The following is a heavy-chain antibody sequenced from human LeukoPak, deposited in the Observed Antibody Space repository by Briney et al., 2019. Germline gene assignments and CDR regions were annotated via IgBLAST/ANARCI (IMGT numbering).Heavy chain of an antibody. J-gene: IGHJ4*02. CDR1: GYSISSDYF. D-gene: IGHD2-15*01. CDR2: IYHSGST. V-gene: IGHV4-38-2*01. CDR3: ARGILL. Sequence: SDTLSLTCAVSGYSISSDYFWGQIRQPPGKGLEYIGAIYHSGSTYYNPSLKSRVIISVDTSNNQFSLKLNSVTAADTAVYYCARGILLWGQGTLVTVSS.